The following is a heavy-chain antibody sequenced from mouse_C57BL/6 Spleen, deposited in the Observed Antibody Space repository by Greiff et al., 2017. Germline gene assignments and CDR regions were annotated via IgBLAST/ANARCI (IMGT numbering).Heavy chain of an antibody. J-gene: IGHJ2*01. V-gene: IGHV5-17*01. D-gene: IGHD2-1*01. CDR2: ISSGSSTI. CDR1: GFTFSDYG. CDR3: ARGYYGNYDY. Sequence: EVQGVESGGGLVKPGGSLKLSCAASGFTFSDYGMHWVRQAPEKGLEWVAYISSGSSTIYYADTVKGRFTLSRDNAKNTLFLQMSSLRSEDTAMYYCARGYYGNYDYWGQGTTLTVSS.